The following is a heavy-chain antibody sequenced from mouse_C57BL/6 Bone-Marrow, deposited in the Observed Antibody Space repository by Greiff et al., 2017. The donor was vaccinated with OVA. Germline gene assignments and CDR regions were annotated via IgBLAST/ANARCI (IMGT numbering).Heavy chain of an antibody. D-gene: IGHD1-1*01. V-gene: IGHV3-6*01. CDR1: GYSITSGYY. J-gene: IGHJ2*01. CDR2: ISYDGSN. CDR3: ARETTVVATGLGYYFDY. Sequence: EESGPGLVKPSQSLSLTCSVTGYSITSGYYWNWIRQFPGNKLEWMGYISYDGSNNYNPSLKNRISITRDTSKNQFFLKLNSVTTEVTATYYCARETTVVATGLGYYFDYWGQGTTLTVSS.